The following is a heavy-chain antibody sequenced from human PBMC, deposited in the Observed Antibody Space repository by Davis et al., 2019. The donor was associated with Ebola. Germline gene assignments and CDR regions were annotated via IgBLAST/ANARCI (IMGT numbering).Heavy chain of an antibody. D-gene: IGHD5-12*01. CDR3: ASDLFYSGYDSAHHYYGMDV. Sequence: GESLKISCAASGFTFSSYWMSWVRQAPGKGLEWVANIKQDGSEKYYVDSVKGRFTISRDNAKNSLYLQMNSLRAEDTAVYYCASDLFYSGYDSAHHYYGMDVWGQGTTVTVSS. CDR1: GFTFSSYW. V-gene: IGHV3-7*01. CDR2: IKQDGSEK. J-gene: IGHJ6*02.